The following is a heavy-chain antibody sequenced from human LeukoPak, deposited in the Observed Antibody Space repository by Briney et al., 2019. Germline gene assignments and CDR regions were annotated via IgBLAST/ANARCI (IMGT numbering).Heavy chain of an antibody. Sequence: GGSLRLSCAASGFTFSSYWIHWARQAPGKGLVWVARIKRDGTTTNYADSVKGRFTLSRDNAQNTVHLQMNSLRAEDTAVYYCTRSDEYNYGNFDCWGQGTLVTVSS. V-gene: IGHV3-74*01. CDR1: GFTFSSYW. CDR2: IKRDGTTT. CDR3: TRSDEYNYGNFDC. J-gene: IGHJ4*02. D-gene: IGHD4-17*01.